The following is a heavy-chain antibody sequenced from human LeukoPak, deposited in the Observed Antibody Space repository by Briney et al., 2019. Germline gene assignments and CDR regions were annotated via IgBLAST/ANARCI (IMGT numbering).Heavy chain of an antibody. V-gene: IGHV3-74*01. D-gene: IGHD5-18*01. Sequence: GGSLRLSCAASGFTFSIYWMHWVRQVPGKGLVWVSRINSDGSSTNYADSVKGRFTISRDNAKNTLYLQMNSLRAEDTAVYYCGRDYSYGDTLDYWGQGTLVTVSS. CDR3: GRDYSYGDTLDY. CDR2: INSDGSST. J-gene: IGHJ4*02. CDR1: GFTFSIYW.